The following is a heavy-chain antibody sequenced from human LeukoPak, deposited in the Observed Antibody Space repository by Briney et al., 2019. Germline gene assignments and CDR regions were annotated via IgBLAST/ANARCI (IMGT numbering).Heavy chain of an antibody. J-gene: IGHJ4*02. Sequence: SETLSLTCTVSGGSISSSSYYWGWIRQPPGRGLEWIGSIYYSGSTYYNPSLKSRVTISVDTSKNQFSLKLSSVTAADTAVYSCAGHTLWGLHIDYWGQGTLVTVSS. CDR1: GGSISSSSYY. V-gene: IGHV4-39*01. CDR2: IYYSGST. CDR3: AGHTLWGLHIDY. D-gene: IGHD3-16*01.